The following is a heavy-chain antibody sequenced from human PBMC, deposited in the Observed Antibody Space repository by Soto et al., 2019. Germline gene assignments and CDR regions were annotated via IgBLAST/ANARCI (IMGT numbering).Heavy chain of an antibody. CDR2: ISYDGKQT. D-gene: IGHD3-16*01. CDR1: GFTFSSYA. CDR3: ARDGWGSNWYFDL. Sequence: GSLRLSCAASGFTFSSYAMHWVRQAPGKGLEWVAVISYDGKQTYYADSVKGRFTISKDKSKRTLFLQMNSLRVDDTAVYYCARDGWGSNWYFDLWGRGTLVTVSS. J-gene: IGHJ2*01. V-gene: IGHV3-30*04.